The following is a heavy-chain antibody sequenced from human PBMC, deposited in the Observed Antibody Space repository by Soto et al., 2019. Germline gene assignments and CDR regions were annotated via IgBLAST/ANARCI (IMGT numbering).Heavy chain of an antibody. CDR2: VYPGDSDT. CDR1: GYTFTTFW. V-gene: IGHV5-51*01. J-gene: IGHJ4*02. CDR3: ARLPKGIIYQDYCEF. D-gene: IGHD2-2*01. Sequence: LGESLKISCKGSGYTFTTFWIAWVRQMPGKGLEWMGIVYPGDSDTRYGPGFQGQVTISADKSISTAYLQWSSLKASDTALYFCARLPKGIIYQDYCEFWGPGTPVTVSS.